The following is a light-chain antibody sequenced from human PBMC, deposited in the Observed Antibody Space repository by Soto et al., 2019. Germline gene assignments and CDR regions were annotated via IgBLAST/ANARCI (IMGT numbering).Light chain of an antibody. CDR2: DVN. J-gene: IGLJ1*01. V-gene: IGLV2-14*03. Sequence: QSVLTQPASVSGSPGQSITISCTGTSSDVGGYNFVSWYQQHPGKVPKLMIFDVNSRPSGVSDRFSGSKSGNTASLTISGLQAEDEGDYYCSSYTSSSTHGFGSGTKVTVL. CDR1: SSDVGGYNF. CDR3: SSYTSSSTHG.